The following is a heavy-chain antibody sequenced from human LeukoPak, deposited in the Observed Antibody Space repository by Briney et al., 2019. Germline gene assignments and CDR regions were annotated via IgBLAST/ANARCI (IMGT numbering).Heavy chain of an antibody. V-gene: IGHV3-7*01. D-gene: IGHD6-19*01. CDR2: IKQDGSEK. Sequence: GGSLRLSCAASGFTFSSYWMNWVRQAPGKGLEWVANIKQDGSEKDYVDSVKGRFTISRDNAKNSLYLQMNSLRAEDTAVYCCARVSSLAVAGFFDHWGQGILVTVSS. J-gene: IGHJ4*02. CDR3: ARVSSLAVAGFFDH. CDR1: GFTFSSYW.